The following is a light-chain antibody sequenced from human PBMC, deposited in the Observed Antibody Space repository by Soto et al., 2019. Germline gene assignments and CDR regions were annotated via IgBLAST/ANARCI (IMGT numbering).Light chain of an antibody. Sequence: IVMTQSPVTLSVSPGESATLSCRASQSVGTNLAWYQQTPGQALRVLIHSASTRATGIPARFSGSGSDTEFTLTISGLQSEDFAIYYCQQYNNWPPYSFGQGTKVDIK. V-gene: IGKV3-15*01. CDR3: QQYNNWPPYS. CDR2: SAS. CDR1: QSVGTN. J-gene: IGKJ2*01.